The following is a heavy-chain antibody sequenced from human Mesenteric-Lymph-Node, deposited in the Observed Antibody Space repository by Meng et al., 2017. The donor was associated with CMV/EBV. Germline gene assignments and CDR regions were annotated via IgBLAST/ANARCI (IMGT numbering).Heavy chain of an antibody. CDR2: ISGYNGYT. CDR3: ARDLRPPFLVSVFSPYYYYYYGLDV. V-gene: IGHV1-18*01. J-gene: IGHJ6*02. D-gene: IGHD3-3*02. CDR1: GYTFGHYG. Sequence: ASVKVSCKASGYTFGHYGITWLRQAPGRGLEWMGWISGYNGYTKYAQNVKGRVTMTRDTSSSTAYMELRSLRSDDTAVYYCARDLRPPFLVSVFSPYYYYYYGLDVWGQGTTVTVSS.